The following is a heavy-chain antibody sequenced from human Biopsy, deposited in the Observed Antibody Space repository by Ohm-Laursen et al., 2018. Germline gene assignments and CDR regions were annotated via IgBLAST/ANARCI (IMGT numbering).Heavy chain of an antibody. CDR3: ARDGKRWDYSTYFSWHFDL. V-gene: IGHV3-30*03. CDR1: GFTFTSYA. Sequence: SLRLSCSASGFTFTSYAMHWVRQAPGKGLEWVAVISYDGCGAYYADSLQGRFIISRDNPKNTVDLQMNSLRAEDTAVYFCARDGKRWDYSTYFSWHFDLWGRGTLVTVSS. J-gene: IGHJ2*01. CDR2: ISYDGCGA. D-gene: IGHD4-11*01.